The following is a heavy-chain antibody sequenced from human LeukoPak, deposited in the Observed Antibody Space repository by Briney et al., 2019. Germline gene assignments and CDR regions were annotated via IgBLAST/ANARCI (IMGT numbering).Heavy chain of an antibody. J-gene: IGHJ4*02. V-gene: IGHV1-18*01. CDR3: ARGADTAMVTVYFDY. Sequence: ASVKVSCKASGYTFNTYGITWVRQAPGQGLEWMGWISGYNGKTKYAQNLQDRVTMTTDTSTTTAYMELSSLRSEDTAVYYCARGADTAMVTVYFDYWGQGTLVTVSS. CDR1: GYTFNTYG. CDR2: ISGYNGKT. D-gene: IGHD5-18*01.